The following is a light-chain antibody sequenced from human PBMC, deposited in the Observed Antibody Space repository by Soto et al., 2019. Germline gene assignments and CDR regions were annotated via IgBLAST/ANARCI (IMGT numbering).Light chain of an antibody. J-gene: IGLJ2*01. CDR2: EVR. CDR3: SSKTTGDTIV. CDR1: SSDIGAYNY. Sequence: QSVLTQPASVSGSPGQSITISCTGASSDIGAYNYVSWYQQHPGKAPKLMIYEVRVRPSGVSTRFSGSKSGNTASLTISGLQAEDEADYYCSSKTTGDTIVFGGGTKVTVL. V-gene: IGLV2-14*01.